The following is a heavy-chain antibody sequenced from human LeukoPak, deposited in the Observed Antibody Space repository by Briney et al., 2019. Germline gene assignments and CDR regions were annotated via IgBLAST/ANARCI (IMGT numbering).Heavy chain of an antibody. CDR2: ISGSSSTI. Sequence: GGSLRLSCAASGFTFSSYSMNWVRQAPGKGLEWVSYISGSSSTIYYADSVKGRFTISRDNAKNSLYLQMNSLRAEDTAVYYCARGRKLTIDYWGQGTLVTVSS. CDR3: ARGRKLTIDY. D-gene: IGHD1-7*01. V-gene: IGHV3-48*01. J-gene: IGHJ4*02. CDR1: GFTFSSYS.